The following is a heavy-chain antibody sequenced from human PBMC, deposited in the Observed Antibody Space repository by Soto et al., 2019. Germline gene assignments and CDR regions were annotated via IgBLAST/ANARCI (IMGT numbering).Heavy chain of an antibody. V-gene: IGHV4-34*01. CDR2: VKDGGHT. J-gene: IGHJ4*02. CDR3: ARGQEGVVATH. CDR1: GGSLSGYY. D-gene: IGHD5-12*01. Sequence: QVQLQQWGAGLLKPSETLSLNCAVTGGSLSGYYWSWIRQPPGKGLEWIGEVKDGGHTNYSPSLSGXXTXSXXTSNNQCSLRLNSVTAADTGVYYCARGQEGVVATHWDQGSLVTVSS.